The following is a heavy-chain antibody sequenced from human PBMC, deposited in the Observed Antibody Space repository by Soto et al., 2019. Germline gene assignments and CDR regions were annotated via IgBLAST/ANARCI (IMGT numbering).Heavy chain of an antibody. CDR3: ARGRDDLTSGPFDD. V-gene: IGHV4-34*01. Sequence: LSLTCAVYRASFSDYYWSWIRQPPGKGLEWIGEINHSGSTSYNPSLKSRVPISVDTSKSQFSLKLSSVTAADTAIYYCARGRDDLTSGPFDDWGQGTPVTVSS. CDR2: INHSGST. D-gene: IGHD3-3*01. J-gene: IGHJ4*02. CDR1: RASFSDYY.